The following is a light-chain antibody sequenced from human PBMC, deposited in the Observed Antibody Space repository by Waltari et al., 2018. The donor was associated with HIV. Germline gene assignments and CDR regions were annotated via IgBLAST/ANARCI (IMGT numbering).Light chain of an antibody. Sequence: YVLTQPPSLSVAPGQTARISCRGNNIGSKHVHWYRPRPGQAPVLVVYDDSVRPSGIPERFSGSNSGNTATLTIGLVEAGDEADYYCQVWESSSSHSYVFGTGTTVTVL. CDR2: DDS. J-gene: IGLJ1*01. V-gene: IGLV3-21*02. CDR3: QVWESSSSHSYV. CDR1: NIGSKH.